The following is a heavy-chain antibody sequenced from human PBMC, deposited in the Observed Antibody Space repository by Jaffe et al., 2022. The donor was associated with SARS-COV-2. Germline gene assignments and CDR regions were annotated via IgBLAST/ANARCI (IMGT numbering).Heavy chain of an antibody. CDR3: AREWGYFDY. Sequence: QVQLQESGPGLVKPSQTLSLTCTVSGGSISSGSYYWSWIRQPAGKGLEWIGRIYTSGSTNYNPSLKSRVTISVDTSKNQFSLKLSSVTAADTAVYYCAREWGYFDYWGQGTLVTVSS. J-gene: IGHJ4*02. V-gene: IGHV4-61*02. CDR2: IYTSGST. CDR1: GGSISSGSYY. D-gene: IGHD3-16*01.